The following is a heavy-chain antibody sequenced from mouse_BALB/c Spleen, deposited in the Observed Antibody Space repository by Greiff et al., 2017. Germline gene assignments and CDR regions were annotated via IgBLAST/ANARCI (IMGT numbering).Heavy chain of an antibody. V-gene: IGHV1-15*01. CDR1: GYTFTDYE. CDR2: IDPETGGT. CDR3: TREDYGSPWFAY. Sequence: QVQLQQSGAELVRPGASVTLSCKASGYTFTDYEMHWVKQTPVHGLEWIGAIDPETGGTAYNQKFKGKATLTADKSSSTAYMELRSLTSEDSAVYYCTREDYGSPWFAYWGQGTLVTVSA. D-gene: IGHD1-1*01. J-gene: IGHJ3*01.